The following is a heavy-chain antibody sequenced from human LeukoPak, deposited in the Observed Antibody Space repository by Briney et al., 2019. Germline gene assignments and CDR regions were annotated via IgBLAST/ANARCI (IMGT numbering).Heavy chain of an antibody. CDR1: GGSISSSNW. CDR3: ARGASSSSWYKYDY. CDR2: IYHSGST. V-gene: IGHV4-4*02. D-gene: IGHD6-13*01. J-gene: IGHJ4*02. Sequence: PSGTLSLTCAVSGGSISSSNWWSWVRQPSGKGLEWIGEIYHSGSTNYNPSLKSRVTISVDKPKNQFSLKLSSVTAADTAVYYCARGASSSSWYKYDYWGQGTLVTVSS.